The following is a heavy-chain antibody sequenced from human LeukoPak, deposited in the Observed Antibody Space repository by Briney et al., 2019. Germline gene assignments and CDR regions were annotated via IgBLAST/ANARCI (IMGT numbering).Heavy chain of an antibody. J-gene: IGHJ4*02. D-gene: IGHD3-10*01. V-gene: IGHV1-69-2*01. Sequence: PGGSLRLSCAASGYTFTDYYMHWVQQAPGKGLEWMGLVDPEDGETIYAEKFQGRVTITADTSTDTAYMELSSLRSEDTAVYYCATLVRGVSGLNFDYWGQGTLVTVSS. CDR1: GYTFTDYY. CDR3: ATLVRGVSGLNFDY. CDR2: VDPEDGET.